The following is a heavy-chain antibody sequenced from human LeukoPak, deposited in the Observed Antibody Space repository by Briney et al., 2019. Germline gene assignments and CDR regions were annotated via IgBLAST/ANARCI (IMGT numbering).Heavy chain of an antibody. CDR2: ISYDGSNK. V-gene: IGHV3-30*18. Sequence: PGGSLRLFCAASGFTFSSYGMHWVRQAPGKGLEWVAVISYDGSNKYYADSVKGRFTISRDNSKNTLYLQMNSLRAEDTAVYYCAKDRAIVVVTAIIQHWGQGTLVTVSS. J-gene: IGHJ1*01. D-gene: IGHD2-21*02. CDR3: AKDRAIVVVTAIIQH. CDR1: GFTFSSYG.